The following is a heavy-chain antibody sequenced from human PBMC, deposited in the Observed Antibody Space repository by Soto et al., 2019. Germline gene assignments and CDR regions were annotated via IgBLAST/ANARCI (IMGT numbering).Heavy chain of an antibody. CDR3: ARHRSGSSFDY. CDR2: IHYSGST. J-gene: IGHJ4*02. Sequence: QLQLQESGPGLVKPSETLSLTCTVSGGSISSSSFYWGWIRQPPGKGLEWIASIHYSGSTYYSPSLKSRVTISVDTSRNQCSLEVSSVTAADTAVYYCARHRSGSSFDYWGQGTLVTISS. V-gene: IGHV4-39*01. D-gene: IGHD6-19*01. CDR1: GGSISSSSFY.